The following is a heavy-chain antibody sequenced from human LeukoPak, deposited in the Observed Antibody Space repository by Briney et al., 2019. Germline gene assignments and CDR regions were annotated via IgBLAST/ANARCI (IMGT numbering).Heavy chain of an antibody. D-gene: IGHD4-17*01. CDR3: ARYTTTVTTFFDY. Sequence: PSETLSLTCTVSGGSISSYHWSWIRQPPGKGLECIGYIHYSGSTNYNPSLKSRVTISVDTSKNQFSLKLSSVTAADTAVYYCARYTTTVTTFFDYWGQGTLVTVSS. CDR1: GGSISSYH. J-gene: IGHJ4*02. CDR2: IHYSGST. V-gene: IGHV4-59*01.